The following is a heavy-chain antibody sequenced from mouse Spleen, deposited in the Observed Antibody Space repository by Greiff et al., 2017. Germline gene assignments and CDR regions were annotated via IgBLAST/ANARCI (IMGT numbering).Heavy chain of an antibody. CDR2: INYDGSST. CDR3: ARDEGGDPYWYFDV. J-gene: IGHJ1*01. Sequence: EVHLVESEGGLVQPGSSMKLSCTASGFTFSDYYMAWVRQVPEKGLEWVANINYDGSSTYYLDSLKSRFIISRDNAKNILYLQMSSLKSEDTATYYCARDEGGDPYWYFDVWGAGTTVTVSS. CDR1: GFTFSDYY. V-gene: IGHV5-16*01.